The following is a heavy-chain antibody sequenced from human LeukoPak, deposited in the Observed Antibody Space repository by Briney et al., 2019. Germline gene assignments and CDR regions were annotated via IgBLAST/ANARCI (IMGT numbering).Heavy chain of an antibody. CDR1: GGTFSSYA. CDR3: ARDPAQPGATNFEEYYYYGMDV. V-gene: IGHV1-69*04. D-gene: IGHD1-26*01. J-gene: IGHJ6*02. Sequence: SVKVSCKASGGTFSSYAISWVRQAPGQGLEWMGRIIPILGIANYAQKFQGRVTITADKSTSTAYMELSSLRSEDTAVYYCARDPAQPGATNFEEYYYYGMDVWGQGTTVTVSS. CDR2: IIPILGIA.